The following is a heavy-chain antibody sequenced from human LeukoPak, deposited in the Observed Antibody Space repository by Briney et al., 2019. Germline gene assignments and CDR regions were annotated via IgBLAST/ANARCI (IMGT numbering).Heavy chain of an antibody. CDR2: IIPILGIA. V-gene: IGHV1-69*04. J-gene: IGHJ4*02. CDR3: ARDLPPYYFDY. Sequence: SVKVSCKASGGIFSSYAISWVRQAPGQGLEWMGRIIPILGIANYAQKFQGRVTITADKSTSTAYMDLSSLRSEDTAVYYCARDLPPYYFDYWGQGTLVTVSS. CDR1: GGIFSSYA.